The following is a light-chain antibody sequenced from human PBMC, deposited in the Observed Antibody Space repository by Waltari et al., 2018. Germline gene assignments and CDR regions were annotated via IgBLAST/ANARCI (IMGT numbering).Light chain of an antibody. CDR3: QSYDSSLSGPV. CDR2: TNT. V-gene: IGLV1-40*01. J-gene: IGLJ3*02. CDR1: SSNIGAGYD. Sequence: QSVLTQPPSVSGAPGQRVTVSCTGSSSNIGAGYDVHWYQQLPGTAPKLLIYTNTNRPSGFPDRFSGSKSGTSASLAITWLQAEDEADYYCQSYDSSLSGPVYGGGTKLTVL.